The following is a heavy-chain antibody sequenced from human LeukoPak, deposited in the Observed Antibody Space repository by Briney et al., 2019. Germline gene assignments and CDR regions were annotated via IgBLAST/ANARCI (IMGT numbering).Heavy chain of an antibody. CDR2: VYASGAT. CDR1: GGSITNYY. V-gene: IGHV4-59*08. CDR3: ASHGKGVTHFTTLDI. D-gene: IGHD1-14*01. Sequence: PSETLSLTCTVSGGSITNYYWSWIRQPPGEGLEWIGYVYASGATNSNPSLKSRVTISVDTSKNQFSLKLSSVTAADTAVYYCASHGKGVTHFTTLDIWGQGTVVAVSS. J-gene: IGHJ3*02.